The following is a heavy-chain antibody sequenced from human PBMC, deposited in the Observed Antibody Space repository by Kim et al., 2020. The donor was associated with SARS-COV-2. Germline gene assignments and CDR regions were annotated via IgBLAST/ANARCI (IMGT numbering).Heavy chain of an antibody. CDR1: GYSFTSYW. J-gene: IGHJ5*02. D-gene: IGHD3-22*01. CDR2: IDPSDSYT. Sequence: GESLKISCKGSGYSFTSYWISWVRQMPGKGLEWMGRIDPSDSYTNYSPSFQGHVTISADKSISTAYLQWSSLKASDTAMYYCARLNYYDSSGYYKQRQRFDPWGQGTLVTVSS. V-gene: IGHV5-10-1*01. CDR3: ARLNYYDSSGYYKQRQRFDP.